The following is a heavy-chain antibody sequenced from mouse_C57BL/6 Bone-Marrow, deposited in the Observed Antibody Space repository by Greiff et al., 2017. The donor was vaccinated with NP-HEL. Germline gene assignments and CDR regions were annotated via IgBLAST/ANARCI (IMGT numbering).Heavy chain of an antibody. D-gene: IGHD1-1*01. Sequence: VQLQQSGAELVRPGASVKLSCTASGFNIKDDYMHWVKQRPEQGLEWIGWIDPENGDTEYASKFQGKATITADTSSNTAYLRLSSLTSEDTAVYYCTTRYYGSPYWGQGTLVTVSA. CDR2: IDPENGDT. CDR1: GFNIKDDY. CDR3: TTRYYGSPY. V-gene: IGHV14-4*01. J-gene: IGHJ3*01.